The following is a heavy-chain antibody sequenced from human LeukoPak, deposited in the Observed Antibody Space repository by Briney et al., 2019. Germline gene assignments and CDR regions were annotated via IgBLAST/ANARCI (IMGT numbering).Heavy chain of an antibody. J-gene: IGHJ4*02. CDR3: ARRATYSGSYYESDY. V-gene: IGHV4-39*01. D-gene: IGHD1-26*01. Sequence: SETLSLTCTVSGGSISSSSYSWGWIRQPPGKRLEWIGSIYYSGSTYNNPSLKSRVTISVDTSRNQFSLKLSSVTAADTAVYYCARRATYSGSYYESDYWGQGALVTVSS. CDR1: GGSISSSSYS. CDR2: IYYSGST.